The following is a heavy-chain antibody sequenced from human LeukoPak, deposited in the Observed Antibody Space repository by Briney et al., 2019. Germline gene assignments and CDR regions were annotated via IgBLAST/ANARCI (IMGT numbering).Heavy chain of an antibody. J-gene: IGHJ4*02. CDR2: IIPIFGTA. CDR3: ARRGGCCNFDY. D-gene: IGHD2-15*01. CDR1: GYTVTSYY. V-gene: IGHV1-69*13. Sequence: SVKVSCKASGYTVTSYYMHWVRQAPGQGLEWMGGIIPIFGTANYAQKFQGRVTITADESTSTAYMELSSLRSEDTAVYYCARRGGCCNFDYWGQGTLVTVSS.